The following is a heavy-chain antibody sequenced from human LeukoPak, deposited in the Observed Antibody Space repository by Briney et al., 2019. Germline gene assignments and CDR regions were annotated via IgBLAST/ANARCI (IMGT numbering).Heavy chain of an antibody. V-gene: IGHV4-30-4*01. Sequence: SETLSLTCTVSGGSISSGDYYWSWIRQPPGKGLEWVGYIYYSGSTYYNPSLKSRVTISVDASKNQFSLKLSSVTAADTAVYYCARGYYGVLVDYWGQGTLVTVSS. J-gene: IGHJ4*02. CDR3: ARGYYGVLVDY. CDR2: IYYSGST. D-gene: IGHD3-10*01. CDR1: GGSISSGDYY.